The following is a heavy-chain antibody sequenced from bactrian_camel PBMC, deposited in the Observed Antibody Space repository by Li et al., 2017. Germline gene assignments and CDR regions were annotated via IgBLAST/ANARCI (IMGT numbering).Heavy chain of an antibody. Sequence: HVQLVESGGASVQAGGSLRLSCAASGNIASSYCMGWYRQGIGEEREGVAAIFTSDDSTYYTDSVKGRFTISQDNAKNKVYLQMNSLKPEDTAVYYCAAHKWMPWKLVLCPASFGYWGQGTQVTVS. CDR2: IFTSDDST. V-gene: IGHV3S53*01. J-gene: IGHJ6*01. CDR1: GNIASSYC. CDR3: AAHKWMPWKLVLCPASFGY. D-gene: IGHD1*01.